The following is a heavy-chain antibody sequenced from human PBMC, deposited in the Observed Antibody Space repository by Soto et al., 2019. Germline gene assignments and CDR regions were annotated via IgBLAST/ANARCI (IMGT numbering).Heavy chain of an antibody. J-gene: IGHJ6*02. CDR2: IIPIFGTA. Sequence: SVKVSCKASGGTFSSYAISWVRQAPGQGLEWMGGIIPIFGTANYAQKFQGRVTITADKSTSTAYMELSSLRSEDTAVYYCASLQGRGPNYGMDVWRQGTTVTVS. CDR3: ASLQGRGPNYGMDV. V-gene: IGHV1-69*06. CDR1: GGTFSSYA.